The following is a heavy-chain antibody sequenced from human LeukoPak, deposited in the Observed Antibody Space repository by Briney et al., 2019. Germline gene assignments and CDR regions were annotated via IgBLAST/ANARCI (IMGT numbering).Heavy chain of an antibody. V-gene: IGHV3-7*01. J-gene: IGHJ4*02. CDR3: AKESFSDY. Sequence: GGSLRLSCAASGFTFSGYWMTWVRQAPGKGLEWVANTDEDGSAKYYLGSVKGRFTISRDNAKNSLYLQMNSLRAEDTAVYYCAKESFSDYWGQGTLVTVSS. CDR1: GFTFSGYW. CDR2: TDEDGSAK.